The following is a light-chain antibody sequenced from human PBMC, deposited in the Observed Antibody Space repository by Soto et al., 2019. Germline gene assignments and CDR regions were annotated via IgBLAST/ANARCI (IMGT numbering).Light chain of an antibody. CDR2: EVS. CDR1: SSDVGGYNY. Sequence: QSVLTQPPSASGSPGQSVTISCTGTSSDVGGYNYVSWYQQHPGKAPKVMMYEVSKRPSGVPDRFSGSKSGNTASLTVSGLQAEDEADYYCSSYGGTNSLKVFGGGTKVTVL. CDR3: SSYGGTNSLKV. V-gene: IGLV2-8*01. J-gene: IGLJ2*01.